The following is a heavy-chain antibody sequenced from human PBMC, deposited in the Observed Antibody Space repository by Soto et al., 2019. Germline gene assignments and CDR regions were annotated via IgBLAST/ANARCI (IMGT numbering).Heavy chain of an antibody. CDR1: GYTFTSYY. J-gene: IGHJ6*02. Sequence: ASVKVSCKASGYTFTSYYMHWVRQAPGQGLEWMGIINPSGGSTSYAQKFQGRVTMTRDTSTSTVYMELSSLRSEDTAVYYCASRRRRSITIFGVVIPGGDYYYGMDVWGQGTTVTVSS. CDR2: INPSGGST. D-gene: IGHD3-3*01. V-gene: IGHV1-46*01. CDR3: ASRRRRSITIFGVVIPGGDYYYGMDV.